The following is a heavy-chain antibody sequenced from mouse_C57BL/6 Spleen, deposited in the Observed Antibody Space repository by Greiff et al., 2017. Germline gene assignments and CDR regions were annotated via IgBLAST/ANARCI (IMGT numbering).Heavy chain of an antibody. CDR1: GYTFTDYY. D-gene: IGHD2-2*01. CDR2: INPNNGGT. Sequence: EVQLQQSGPELVKPGASVKISCKASGYTFTDYYMNWVKQSHGKSLEWIGDINPNNGGTSYNQKFKGKATLTVDKSSSTAYMELRSLTSEDSAVYYCARRLGDYGYLDYWGQGTTLTVSS. J-gene: IGHJ2*01. V-gene: IGHV1-26*01. CDR3: ARRLGDYGYLDY.